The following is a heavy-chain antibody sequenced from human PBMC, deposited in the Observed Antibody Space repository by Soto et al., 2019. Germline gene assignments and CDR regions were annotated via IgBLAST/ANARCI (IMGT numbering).Heavy chain of an antibody. CDR1: GFTFNTYW. Sequence: EVQLVESGGGLVQPGGSLRLSCAASGFTFNTYWMHWVRQAPGKGLVWVSRANSDGSSTTYADCVKGRFTTSRDNARNTRYLQMNSLRAEDTAVYYCTRVVRVGSAEYSYSYGMDVWGQGTTVTVSS. J-gene: IGHJ6*02. CDR2: ANSDGSST. V-gene: IGHV3-74*03. CDR3: TRVVRVGSAEYSYSYGMDV. D-gene: IGHD1-26*01.